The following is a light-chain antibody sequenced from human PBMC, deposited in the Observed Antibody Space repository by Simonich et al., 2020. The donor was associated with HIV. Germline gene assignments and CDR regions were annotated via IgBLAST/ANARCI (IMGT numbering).Light chain of an antibody. Sequence: EIVLTQSPGTLSLSPGERATLSCRASQSVSSYLAWYQQKPGQAPRLLIYDASNRATGIPDRFSGSGSGTDFTLTISRLEPEDFAVYYCQQYGSSRTFGQGTKVEIK. V-gene: IGKV3-20*01. CDR1: QSVSSY. CDR2: DAS. CDR3: QQYGSSRT. J-gene: IGKJ1*01.